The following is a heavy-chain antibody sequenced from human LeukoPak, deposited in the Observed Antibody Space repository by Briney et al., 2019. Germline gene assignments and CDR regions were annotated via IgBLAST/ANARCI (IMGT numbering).Heavy chain of an antibody. CDR2: VWYGGTS. D-gene: IGHD2-15*01. CDR1: GFTFSDSG. J-gene: IGHJ4*02. Sequence: PGRSLRLSCATSGFTFSDSGFHWVRQAPGKGLEWVAVVWYGGTSYADSVEGRFTISRDNSKNTLYLQMNSLRAEDTAVYYCARDIGDCSSGRCYSDYIDYWGQGTLVTVSS. CDR3: ARDIGDCSSGRCYSDYIDY. V-gene: IGHV3-33*01.